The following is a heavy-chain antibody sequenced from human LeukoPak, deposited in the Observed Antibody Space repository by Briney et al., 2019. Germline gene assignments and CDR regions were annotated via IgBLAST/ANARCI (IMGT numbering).Heavy chain of an antibody. D-gene: IGHD1-26*01. J-gene: IGHJ4*02. V-gene: IGHV3-23*01. CDR1: GFTFSIYA. Sequence: GRSLRLSCAASGFTFSIYAMTWVRQAPGKGLEWVSGISTSGDRTYYADSVKGRFTISRDNSKNTLYLQMNSLRAEDTAEYYCARSAVGTSCCTAVDYWGQGTLVTVSS. CDR3: ARSAVGTSCCTAVDY. CDR2: ISTSGDRT.